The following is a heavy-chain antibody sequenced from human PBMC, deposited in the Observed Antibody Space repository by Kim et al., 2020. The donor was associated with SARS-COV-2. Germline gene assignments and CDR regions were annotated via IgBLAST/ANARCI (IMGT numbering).Heavy chain of an antibody. Sequence: DYAISVKSRMTINADTSKNQFSLQRNSVTPEDTAVYYCARRCCGNYYFDYWGQGTLVTVSS. CDR3: ARRCCGNYYFDY. J-gene: IGHJ4*02. D-gene: IGHD1-26*01. V-gene: IGHV6-1*01.